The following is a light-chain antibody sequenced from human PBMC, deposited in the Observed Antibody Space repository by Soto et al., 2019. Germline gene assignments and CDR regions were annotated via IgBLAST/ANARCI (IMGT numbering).Light chain of an antibody. V-gene: IGLV2-11*01. CDR1: SSDVGGYNY. CDR3: CSFAGPYIYG. Sequence: QSALTQPRSVSGSPGQSVTISCTGTSSDVGGYNYVSWYQQHPGKAPKLLIYDVTKRPSGVPDRFSGSKSGNTASLTISGLQADDEADYSCCSFAGPYIYGFGGGTKVTVL. J-gene: IGLJ1*01. CDR2: DVT.